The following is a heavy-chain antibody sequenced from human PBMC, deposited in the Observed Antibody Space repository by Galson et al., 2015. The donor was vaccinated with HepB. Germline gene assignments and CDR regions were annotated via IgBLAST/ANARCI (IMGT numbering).Heavy chain of an antibody. Sequence: SVKVSCKASGYTFTTHGISWVRQAPGQGLEWIGWISGYNDNANYAQKVQGRVTMTTDTSTSTAYMELRSLTSDDTAVYYCARNTSDKASFDFWGQGTMVTVSS. CDR2: ISGYNDNA. D-gene: IGHD1/OR15-1a*01. J-gene: IGHJ3*01. V-gene: IGHV1-18*01. CDR1: GYTFTTHG. CDR3: ARNTSDKASFDF.